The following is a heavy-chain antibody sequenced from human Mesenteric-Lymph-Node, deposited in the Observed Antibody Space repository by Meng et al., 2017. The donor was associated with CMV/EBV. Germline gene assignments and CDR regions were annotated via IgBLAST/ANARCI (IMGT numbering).Heavy chain of an antibody. D-gene: IGHD3-10*01. V-gene: IGHV1-18*04. CDR3: ARAGSGMVDY. CDR2: ISAYNGNT. J-gene: IGHJ4*02. Sequence: KVSCKASGYTFIDYYMHWVRQAPGQGLEWMGWISAYNGNTNYAQKLQGRVTMTTDTSTSTAYMELRSLRSDDTAVYYCARAGSGMVDYWGQGTLVTVSS. CDR1: GYTFIDYY.